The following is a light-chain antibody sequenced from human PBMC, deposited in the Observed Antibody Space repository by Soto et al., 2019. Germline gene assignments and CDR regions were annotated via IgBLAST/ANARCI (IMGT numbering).Light chain of an antibody. V-gene: IGKV2D-29*01. CDR1: XXLLHSDGKIX. Sequence: DXVMTQTPXXXXVTPGQPASISXXXXXXLLHSDGKIXLXXYLXXPGQPPQLLIYEVSNRFSGVXXXXXXXXXXXXXXXXXXRVEAEDVGVYYCMQSIQLRTFGPGTKVDIK. CDR3: MQSIQLRT. J-gene: IGKJ3*01. CDR2: EVS.